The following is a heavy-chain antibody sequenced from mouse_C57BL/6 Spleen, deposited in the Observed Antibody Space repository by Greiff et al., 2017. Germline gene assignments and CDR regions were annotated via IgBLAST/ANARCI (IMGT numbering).Heavy chain of an antibody. Sequence: EVQLQQSGGGLVQPGASLSLSCAASGFTFTDYYMSWVRQPPGKALEWIGFIRHRANGYKTEYSASGKGRLTISRDTYKSILYLQMNALRADDSATYYCARYHYGDDYWGQGTTLTVSS. D-gene: IGHD1-1*01. V-gene: IGHV7-3*01. CDR3: ARYHYGDDY. CDR1: GFTFTDYY. J-gene: IGHJ2*01. CDR2: IRHRANGYKT.